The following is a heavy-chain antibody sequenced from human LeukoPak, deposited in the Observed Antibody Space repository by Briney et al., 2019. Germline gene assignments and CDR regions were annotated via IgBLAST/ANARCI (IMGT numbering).Heavy chain of an antibody. V-gene: IGHV4-31*03. CDR2: IYYSGST. Sequence: SQTLSLTCTVSGGSISSGGYYWSWIRQHPGKGLEWIGYIYYSGSTYYNPSLKSRVTISVDTSKNQFSLKLSSVTAADTAVYYCVREGGSGSPIDYWGQGTLVTVSS. CDR1: GGSISSGGYY. D-gene: IGHD3-10*01. CDR3: VREGGSGSPIDY. J-gene: IGHJ4*02.